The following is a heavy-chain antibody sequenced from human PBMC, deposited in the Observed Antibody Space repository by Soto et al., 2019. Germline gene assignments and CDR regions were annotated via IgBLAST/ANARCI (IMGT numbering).Heavy chain of an antibody. CDR3: ARYFYCSSTSCYFDAFDI. CDR1: GYTFTSYD. J-gene: IGHJ3*02. V-gene: IGHV1-8*01. CDR2: MNPNSGNT. Sequence: ASVKVSCKASGYTFTSYDINWVRQATGQGLEWMGWMNPNSGNTGYAQKFQGRVTMTRNTSISTAYMELSSLRSEDTAAYYCARYFYCSSTSCYFDAFDIWGQGTMVTVSS. D-gene: IGHD2-2*01.